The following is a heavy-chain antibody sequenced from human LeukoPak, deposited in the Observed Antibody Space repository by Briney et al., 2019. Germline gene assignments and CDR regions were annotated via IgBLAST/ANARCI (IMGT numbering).Heavy chain of an antibody. CDR3: ARERSDPNWFDP. J-gene: IGHJ5*02. V-gene: IGHV4-4*07. CDR2: IYTSGST. Sequence: SETLSRTCTVSGGSISSYYWSWIRQPAGKGLEWIGRIYTSGSTNYNPSLKSRVPMSVDTSKNQFSLKLSSVTAADTAVYYCARERSDPNWFDPWGQGTLVTVAS. CDR1: GGSISSYY.